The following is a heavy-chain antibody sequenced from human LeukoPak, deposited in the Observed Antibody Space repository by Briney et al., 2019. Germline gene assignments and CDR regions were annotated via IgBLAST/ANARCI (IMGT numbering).Heavy chain of an antibody. CDR3: ARHVEVAGDTFYRWFDP. V-gene: IGHV4-4*09. Sequence: SETLSVECTVSGGSISDYWWGWIRQPPGKGPEWIAYIHTRGDSNYNPSLRSRVTMSVDTSKNQFSLRLSSVTAADTAVYYCARHVEVAGDTFYRWFDPWGQGTLVTVSS. J-gene: IGHJ5*02. D-gene: IGHD2-21*02. CDR2: IHTRGDS. CDR1: GGSISDYW.